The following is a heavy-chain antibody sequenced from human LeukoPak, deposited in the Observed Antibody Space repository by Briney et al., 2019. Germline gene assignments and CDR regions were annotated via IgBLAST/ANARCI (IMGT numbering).Heavy chain of an antibody. CDR1: GYTFTSYY. CDR2: IYPGGGST. Sequence: ASVKVSCKAAGYTFTSYYIHWVRQAPGQGLEWMGIIYPGGGSTSYAQKFQGRVTMTRDMSTSTVYMELSSLRSEDTAVYYCARDNDFDYWGQGTLVTVSS. CDR3: ARDNDFDY. D-gene: IGHD2-8*01. J-gene: IGHJ4*02. V-gene: IGHV1-46*01.